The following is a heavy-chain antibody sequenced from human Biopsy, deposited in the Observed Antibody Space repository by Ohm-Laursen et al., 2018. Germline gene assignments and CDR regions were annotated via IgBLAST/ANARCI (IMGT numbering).Heavy chain of an antibody. Sequence: SLRLSCAASGFSFSDYGMHWVRQAPGKGLEWVAAISYGGSKTDYGDSVKGRLNISRDNSKNTLDLQMSSLRVEDTAVYFCAKDKGTFNFYYYGMDVWGQGTTVTVSS. CDR3: AKDKGTFNFYYYGMDV. CDR1: GFSFSDYG. V-gene: IGHV3-30*18. D-gene: IGHD2/OR15-2a*01. J-gene: IGHJ6*02. CDR2: ISYGGSKT.